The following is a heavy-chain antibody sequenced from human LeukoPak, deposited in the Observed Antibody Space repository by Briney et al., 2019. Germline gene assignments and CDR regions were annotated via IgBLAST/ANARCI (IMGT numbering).Heavy chain of an antibody. J-gene: IGHJ4*02. V-gene: IGHV3-53*01. D-gene: IGHD4-11*01. CDR2: LYSGGTA. CDR3: ARGRQCDY. CDR1: GFIFSNYG. Sequence: GGSLRLSCAASGFIFSNYGMNWVRQAPGKGLEWISILYSGGTAFYADSVKGRFTISRDNSKNTLYLQMNNLRADDTAMYYCARGRQCDYWGQGTLVTVSS.